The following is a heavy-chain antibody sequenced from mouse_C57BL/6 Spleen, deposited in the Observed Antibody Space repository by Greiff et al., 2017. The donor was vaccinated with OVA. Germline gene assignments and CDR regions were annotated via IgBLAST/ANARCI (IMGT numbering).Heavy chain of an antibody. CDR1: GYSFTGYY. D-gene: IGHD4-1*02. CDR3: ARGQLGPFDY. J-gene: IGHJ2*01. CDR2: INPSTGGT. Sequence: VQLQQSGPELVKPGASVKISCKASGYSFTGYYMNWVKQSPEKSLEWIGEINPSTGGTTYKQKFKAKATLTVDKSSSTAYMQLKSLTSEDSAVYYCARGQLGPFDYWGQGTTLTVSS. V-gene: IGHV1-42*01.